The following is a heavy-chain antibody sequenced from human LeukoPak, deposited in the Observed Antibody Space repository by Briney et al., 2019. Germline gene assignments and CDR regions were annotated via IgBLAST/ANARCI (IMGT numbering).Heavy chain of an antibody. J-gene: IGHJ4*02. Sequence: GGSLRLSCAASGFTFSSYAMSWVRQAPGKGLELVSYMSSSGTYINYAESVKGRFSISRDIAMKSLYLDIYSLRAEDTGVYYCARGDSGHFEYWGQGTLVTVSS. CDR3: ARGDSGHFEY. D-gene: IGHD6-19*01. V-gene: IGHV3-21*01. CDR2: MSSSGTYI. CDR1: GFTFSSYA.